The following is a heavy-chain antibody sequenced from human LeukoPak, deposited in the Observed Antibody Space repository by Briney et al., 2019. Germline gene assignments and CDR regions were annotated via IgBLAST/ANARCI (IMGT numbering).Heavy chain of an antibody. J-gene: IGHJ4*02. CDR2: VYTSGST. D-gene: IGHD3-22*01. Sequence: SSETLSLTCTVSGGSISNYYWSWIRQSAGKGLKWIGRVYTSGSTNYNPSLKSRVSMLVDTSKNQFSLRLRPVTAADTAVYYCARESGYYYDTSGYTFDYWGQGILVTVSS. V-gene: IGHV4-4*07. CDR1: GGSISNYY. CDR3: ARESGYYYDTSGYTFDY.